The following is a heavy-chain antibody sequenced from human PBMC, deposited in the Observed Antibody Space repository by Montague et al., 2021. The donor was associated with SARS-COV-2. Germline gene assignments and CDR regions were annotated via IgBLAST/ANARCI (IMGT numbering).Heavy chain of an antibody. CDR2: ICLKKKKYY. V-gene: IGHV6-1*01. J-gene: IGHJ4*02. CDR1: GDSVVELRRR. Sequence: CASSGDSVVELRRRSEEHTSELQSSPDWFGGICLKKKKYYDYAVSVKSRMTISPDTSKNQFSLQLSSVTPEDRAVYYCARDPRYSLSWSFDYWGQGTLVTGSA. D-gene: IGHD6-13*01. CDR3: ARDPRYSLSWSFDY.